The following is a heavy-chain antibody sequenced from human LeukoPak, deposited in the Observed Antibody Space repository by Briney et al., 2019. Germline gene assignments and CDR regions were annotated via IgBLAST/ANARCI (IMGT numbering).Heavy chain of an antibody. V-gene: IGHV1-2*02. CDR1: GYTFTGYY. J-gene: IGHJ6*03. Sequence: GASVKVSCKASGYTFTGYYMHWMRQAPGQGLEWMGWINPNSGGTNYAQKFQGRVTMTRDTSISTAYMELSRLRSDDTAVYYCARSRNYYYYYMDVWGKGTTVTVSS. CDR3: ARSRNYYYYYMDV. CDR2: INPNSGGT.